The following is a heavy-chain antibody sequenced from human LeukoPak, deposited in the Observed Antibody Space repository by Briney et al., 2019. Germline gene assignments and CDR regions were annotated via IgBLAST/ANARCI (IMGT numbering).Heavy chain of an antibody. J-gene: IGHJ3*02. CDR1: GFTFSSYE. V-gene: IGHV3-21*01. CDR2: ISSSSSYI. Sequence: PGGSLRLSCAASGFTFSSYEMNWVRQAPGKGLEWVSSISSSSSYIYYADSVKGRFTISRDNAKNSLYLQMNSLRAEDTAVYYCARVCQKSHVVDAFDIWGQGTMVTVSS. CDR3: ARVCQKSHVVDAFDI. D-gene: IGHD2-15*01.